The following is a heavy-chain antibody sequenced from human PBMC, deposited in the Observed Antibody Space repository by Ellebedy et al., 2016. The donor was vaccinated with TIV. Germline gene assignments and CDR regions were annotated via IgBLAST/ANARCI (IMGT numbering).Heavy chain of an antibody. CDR2: IGTYEGNT. J-gene: IGHJ1*01. Sequence: AASVKVSCKASGYTFTTYGITWVRQAPGQGPEWMGWIGTYEGNTKYAQKLQGRVTMTRDTSTSTAYMELRSLRSDDTAVYYCARDRDGSSSSDSQHWGPGTLVTVSS. D-gene: IGHD6-6*01. V-gene: IGHV1-18*04. CDR3: ARDRDGSSSSDSQH. CDR1: GYTFTTYG.